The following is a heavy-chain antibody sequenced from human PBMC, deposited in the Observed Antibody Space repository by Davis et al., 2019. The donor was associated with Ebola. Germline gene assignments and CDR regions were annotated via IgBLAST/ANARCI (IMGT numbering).Heavy chain of an antibody. Sequence: GGSLRLSCAASGFTFSSYAMNWVRQAPGKGLEWVANIKQDGSEKYYVDSVKGRFTISRDNAKNSLYLQMNSLRAEDTAVYYCAREDIVVVPAALYYYYYGMDVWGKGTTVTVSS. J-gene: IGHJ6*04. CDR1: GFTFSSYA. CDR2: IKQDGSEK. V-gene: IGHV3-7*01. CDR3: AREDIVVVPAALYYYYYGMDV. D-gene: IGHD2-2*01.